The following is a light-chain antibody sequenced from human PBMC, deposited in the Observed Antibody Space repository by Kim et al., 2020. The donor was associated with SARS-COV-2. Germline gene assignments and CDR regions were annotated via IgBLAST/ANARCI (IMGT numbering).Light chain of an antibody. CDR2: DAS. CDR1: QYIDNW. V-gene: IGKV3-11*01. Sequence: EIVLTQSPATLYLSPGERATLSCRASQYIDNWLAWYQQKPGQIPRLLIYDASNRATGIPARFSCIRYGTEFTLPISRLEPEDFAVYYCQQPRSWPLTFGPATRLEI. J-gene: IGKJ2*01. CDR3: QQPRSWPLT.